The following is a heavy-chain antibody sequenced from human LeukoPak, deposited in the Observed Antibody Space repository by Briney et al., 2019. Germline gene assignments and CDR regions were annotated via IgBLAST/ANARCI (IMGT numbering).Heavy chain of an antibody. Sequence: PSETLSLTCTVSGGSISSGGYYWSWIRQHPGKGLEWIGYIYYSGSTYYNPCLKSRVTISVDTSKNQFSLKLSSVTAADTAVYYCARGHPITSFDPWGQGTLVTVSS. CDR3: ARGHPITSFDP. CDR2: IYYSGST. J-gene: IGHJ5*02. D-gene: IGHD5-24*01. V-gene: IGHV4-31*03. CDR1: GGSISSGGYY.